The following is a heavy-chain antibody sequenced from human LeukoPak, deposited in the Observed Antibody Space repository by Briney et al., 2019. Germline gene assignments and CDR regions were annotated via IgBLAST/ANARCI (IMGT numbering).Heavy chain of an antibody. D-gene: IGHD5-18*01. J-gene: IGHJ3*02. CDR3: ARVAVQRGQIQLWVPDAFDI. CDR1: GYTFTGYY. V-gene: IGHV1-2*02. Sequence: ASVKVSCKASGYTFTGYYMHWVRQAPGQGLEWMGWINPNSGGTNYAQKFQGRVTMTRDTSISTAYMELSRLRSDDTAVYYCARVAVQRGQIQLWVPDAFDIWGQGTMVTVSS. CDR2: INPNSGGT.